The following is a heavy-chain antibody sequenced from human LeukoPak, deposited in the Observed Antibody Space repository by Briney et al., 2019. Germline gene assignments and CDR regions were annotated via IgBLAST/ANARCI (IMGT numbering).Heavy chain of an antibody. Sequence: GASVKVSCKASGYTFTGYYMHWVRQAPGQGLEWMGWINPNSGGTNYAQKFQGRVTMTRDTSISTAYMELSRLRSDDTAVYYCAREGDYDSDHYYSHMDLWGKGTTVTISS. CDR2: INPNSGGT. V-gene: IGHV1-2*02. CDR3: AREGDYDSDHYYSHMDL. CDR1: GYTFTGYY. D-gene: IGHD4-17*01. J-gene: IGHJ6*03.